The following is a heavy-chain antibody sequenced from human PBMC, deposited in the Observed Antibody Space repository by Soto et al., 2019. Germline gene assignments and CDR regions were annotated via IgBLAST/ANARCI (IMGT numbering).Heavy chain of an antibody. Sequence: QVQLQESGPGLVKPSETLSLTCTVSGGSISSYYWSWIRQPPGKGLEWIGYIYYSGSTNYNPSLKSRVTISVDTSKNQFSLKLSSVTAADTAVYYCARHPDCSGGSCYSNTEYFQHWGQGILVTVSS. CDR2: IYYSGST. V-gene: IGHV4-59*08. CDR1: GGSISSYY. J-gene: IGHJ1*01. CDR3: ARHPDCSGGSCYSNTEYFQH. D-gene: IGHD2-15*01.